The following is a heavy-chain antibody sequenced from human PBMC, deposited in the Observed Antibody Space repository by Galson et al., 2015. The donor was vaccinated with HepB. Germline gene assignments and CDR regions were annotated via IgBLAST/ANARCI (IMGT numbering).Heavy chain of an antibody. D-gene: IGHD6-13*01. CDR2: IWHDGGNK. J-gene: IGHJ4*02. Sequence: PGKGLEWVAVIWHDGGNKYYADSVKGRFTISRDNSKNTVSLQMNSLREEDTAVYYCARSMQVVAAADHWGQGTLVTVSS. CDR3: ARSMQVVAAADH. V-gene: IGHV3-33*01.